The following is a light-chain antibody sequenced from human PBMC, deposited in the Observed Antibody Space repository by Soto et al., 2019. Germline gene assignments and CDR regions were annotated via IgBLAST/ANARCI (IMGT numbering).Light chain of an antibody. CDR1: SSDVGTYNY. CDR3: SSYTTSNTQV. Sequence: QSALTQPASVPGSPGQSITISCTGTSSDVGTYNYVSWYQHRPGKAPKLMIYDVSYRPSGVSNRFSGSKSANTASLTISGLQAEDDADYYCSSYTTSNTQVFGGGTKLTVL. V-gene: IGLV2-14*01. J-gene: IGLJ3*02. CDR2: DVS.